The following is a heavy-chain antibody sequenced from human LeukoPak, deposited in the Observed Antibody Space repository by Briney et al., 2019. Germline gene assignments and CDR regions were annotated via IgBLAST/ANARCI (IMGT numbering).Heavy chain of an antibody. CDR3: ARGYSGYDSPFDY. V-gene: IGHV3-7*03. D-gene: IGHD5-12*01. CDR2: IFQDGNDK. CDR1: GFTFRTYC. J-gene: IGHJ4*02. Sequence: GGSLRLSCAASGFTFRTYCMSWVRQAPGKGLEWVANIFQDGNDKYYVDSVKGRFTISRDNAKNSLYLQLNSLRVEDTAVYYCARGYSGYDSPFDYWGQGTLVTVSS.